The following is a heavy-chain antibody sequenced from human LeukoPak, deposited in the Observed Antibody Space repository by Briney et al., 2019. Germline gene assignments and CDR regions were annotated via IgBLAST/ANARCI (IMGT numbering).Heavy chain of an antibody. CDR3: ARVRGYSYCFSPDFGY. CDR1: GGSFSGYY. V-gene: IGHV4-34*01. J-gene: IGHJ4*02. Sequence: SETLSLTCAVYGGSFSGYYWSWIRQPPGKGLEWIGDINHSESTNYNPCLKSRVPISVDTCKNQFPLTLSSVTAADTAVYYCARVRGYSYCFSPDFGYWGQGTLVTVSS. D-gene: IGHD5-18*01. CDR2: INHSEST.